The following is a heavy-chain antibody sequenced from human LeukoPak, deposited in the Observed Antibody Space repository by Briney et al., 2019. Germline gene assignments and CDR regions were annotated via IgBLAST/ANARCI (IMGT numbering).Heavy chain of an antibody. J-gene: IGHJ3*02. Sequence: GASVKVSCKASVYTFTSYVISGVREAPGQGLEGRGWISAYIGNTNYAQKLQGRVTMTTDTSTSIAYMGLRSLRSDDTAVYYCARAPGGGIVVVPAATPGAFDIWAQGPMVTASS. CDR2: ISAYIGNT. CDR1: VYTFTSYV. V-gene: IGHV1-18*01. D-gene: IGHD2-2*01. CDR3: ARAPGGGIVVVPAATPGAFDI.